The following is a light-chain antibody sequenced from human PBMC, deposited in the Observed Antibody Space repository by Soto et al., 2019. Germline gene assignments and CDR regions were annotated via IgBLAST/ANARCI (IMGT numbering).Light chain of an antibody. CDR3: QQYYSYPIT. V-gene: IGKV1-8*01. CDR1: QGISSY. CDR2: AAS. Sequence: IQMTQFPSTLSGSVGDRVTITCRASQGISSYLAWYQQKPGKAPKLLIYAASTLQSGVPSRFSGSGSGTDFTLTISCLQSEDFATYYCQQYYSYPITFGQGTRLEIK. J-gene: IGKJ5*01.